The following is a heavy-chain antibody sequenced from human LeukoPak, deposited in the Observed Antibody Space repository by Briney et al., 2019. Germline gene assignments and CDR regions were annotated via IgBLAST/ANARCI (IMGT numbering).Heavy chain of an antibody. J-gene: IGHJ4*02. CDR3: AREIRKGQWPVFALNY. V-gene: IGHV1-2*02. Sequence: ASVKVSCKASGYTFTGHYMHWLRQAPEQGVNWMGWINPNNGGTNSAQKFQGRVTVTRDTSISPAYMKLDRLRSDDTAVYYCAREIRKGQWPVFALNYWGQGTLVTVSS. CDR1: GYTFTGHY. CDR2: INPNNGGT. D-gene: IGHD6-19*01.